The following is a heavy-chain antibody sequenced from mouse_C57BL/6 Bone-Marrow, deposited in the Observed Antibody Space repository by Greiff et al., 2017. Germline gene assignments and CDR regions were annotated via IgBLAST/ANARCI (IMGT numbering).Heavy chain of an antibody. Sequence: EVMLVESGGGLVQPGGSLSLSCAASGFTFTDYYMSWVRQPPGKALEWLGFIRNKANGYTTEYSASVKGRFTISRDNSQSILYLQMNALRAEDSATYYCARYLTTVAYYAMDYWGQGTSVTFSS. V-gene: IGHV7-3*01. CDR2: IRNKANGYTT. CDR3: ARYLTTVAYYAMDY. CDR1: GFTFTDYY. J-gene: IGHJ4*01. D-gene: IGHD1-1*01.